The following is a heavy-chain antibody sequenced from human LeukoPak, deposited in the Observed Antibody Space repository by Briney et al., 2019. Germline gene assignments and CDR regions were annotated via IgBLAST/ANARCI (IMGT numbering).Heavy chain of an antibody. J-gene: IGHJ3*02. D-gene: IGHD6-19*01. CDR3: AKPYFDRVAVSGRGAFAI. Sequence: AGGSLRLSCAASGFTFSSYAMSWVRQAPGRGLEWVSAISGSGDGTYYADSVKGRFTISRDNSKNTLFLQMSSLKVEDTAVYYCAKPYFDRVAVSGRGAFAIWGQGTMVTVSS. V-gene: IGHV3-23*01. CDR1: GFTFSSYA. CDR2: ISGSGDGT.